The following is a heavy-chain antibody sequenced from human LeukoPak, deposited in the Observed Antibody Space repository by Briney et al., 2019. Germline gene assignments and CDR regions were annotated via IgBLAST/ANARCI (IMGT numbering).Heavy chain of an antibody. J-gene: IGHJ1*01. D-gene: IGHD2-21*02. CDR3: ARVSGVVTAPEYFQH. Sequence: GGSLRLSCTASGFTFSSYEMNWVRQAPGKGLEWVSYISSSGSTTYYPDSVKGRFTISRDNAGNSLYLQMNSLRAGDTAVYYCARVSGVVTAPEYFQHWGQGTLVTVSS. CDR1: GFTFSSYE. CDR2: ISSSGSTT. V-gene: IGHV3-48*03.